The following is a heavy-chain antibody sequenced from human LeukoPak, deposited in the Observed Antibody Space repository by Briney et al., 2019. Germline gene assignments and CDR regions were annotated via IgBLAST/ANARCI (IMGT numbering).Heavy chain of an antibody. CDR1: GFAFSDYG. J-gene: IGHJ5*02. Sequence: GRSLRLSCAASGFAFSDYGMHWVRQPPGKGLVWVSRINADGSSTTYADSVKGRFTISRDNARNTLYLQMNSLRAEDTAVYYCARERFDPWGQGTLVTVSS. CDR2: INADGSST. V-gene: IGHV3-74*01. CDR3: ARERFDP.